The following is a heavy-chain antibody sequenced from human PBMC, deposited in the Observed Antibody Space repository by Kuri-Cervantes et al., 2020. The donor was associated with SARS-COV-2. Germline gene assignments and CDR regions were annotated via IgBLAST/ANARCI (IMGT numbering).Heavy chain of an antibody. D-gene: IGHD6-19*01. CDR1: GGSISSSSYY. CDR3: ARGGYSSGWYQRTNFDY. V-gene: IGHV4-39*07. CDR2: INHSGST. J-gene: IGHJ4*02. Sequence: ESLKISCTVSGGSISSSSYYWGWIRQPPGKGLEWIGEINHSGSTNYNPSLKSRVTISVDTSKNQFSLKLSSVTAADTAVYYCARGGYSSGWYQRTNFDYWGQGTLVTVSS.